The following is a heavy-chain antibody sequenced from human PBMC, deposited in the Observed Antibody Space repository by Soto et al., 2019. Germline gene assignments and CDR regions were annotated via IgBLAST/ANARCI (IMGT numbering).Heavy chain of an antibody. V-gene: IGHV4-31*03. CDR2: IYDSGST. D-gene: IGHD3-16*01. CDR1: GVSITSANYY. J-gene: IGHJ4*02. CDR3: AREGGDGVDY. Sequence: QVQLQESGPGLVKPSQTLSLTCNVSGVSITSANYYWSWIRQHPGKGLEWIGYIYDSGSTYYNPSLKSRLTISVDTSKNQFSLKLNSVTAADKAVYYCAREGGDGVDYWGQGTLVTVAS.